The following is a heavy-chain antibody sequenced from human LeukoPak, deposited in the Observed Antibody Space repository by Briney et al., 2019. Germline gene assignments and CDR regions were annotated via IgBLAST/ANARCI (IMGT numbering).Heavy chain of an antibody. CDR2: ISYGGST. D-gene: IGHD2-21*01. CDR1: GGSISSNSNY. Sequence: SETLSLTCTVSGGSISSNSNYWAWIRQPPGGGLEWIGSISYGGSTYYSPSLESRVTISVDTSKNQFSLRLSSVTAADTAVYYCARQALWFFDHWGQGTLVTVSS. J-gene: IGHJ4*02. V-gene: IGHV4-39*01. CDR3: ARQALWFFDH.